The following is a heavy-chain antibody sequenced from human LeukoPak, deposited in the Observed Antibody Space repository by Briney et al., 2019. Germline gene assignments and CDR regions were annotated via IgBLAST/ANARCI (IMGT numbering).Heavy chain of an antibody. Sequence: GGSLRLSCTASGFTFSNFWMGWVRQAPGKGLEWVANIKQDETEKFYLGSVKGRFTISRDNSKNTLYLQMNSLRAEDTAVYYCAKEDERPDYWGQGTLVTVSS. CDR3: AKEDERPDY. V-gene: IGHV3-7*03. CDR1: GFTFSNFW. J-gene: IGHJ4*02. CDR2: IKQDETEK. D-gene: IGHD5-24*01.